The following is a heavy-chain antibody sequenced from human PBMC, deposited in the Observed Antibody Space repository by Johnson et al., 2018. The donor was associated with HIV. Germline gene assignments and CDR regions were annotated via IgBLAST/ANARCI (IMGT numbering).Heavy chain of an antibody. J-gene: IGHJ3*02. CDR1: GFTFSNYG. CDR2: IWYDGSNK. V-gene: IGHV3-33*01. Sequence: QVQLVESGGGVVQPGRSLRLSCAASGFTFSNYGMHWVRQTPGKGLEWVAVIWYDGSNKYYADSVKGRFTISRDNSKNTLYLQMNSLRAEDTAVYYCASGYYDSSGYYPDAFDIWGQGTMVTVSS. CDR3: ASGYYDSSGYYPDAFDI. D-gene: IGHD3-22*01.